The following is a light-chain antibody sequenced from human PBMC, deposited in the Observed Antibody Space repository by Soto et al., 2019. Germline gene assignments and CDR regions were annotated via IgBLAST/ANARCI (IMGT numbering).Light chain of an antibody. J-gene: IGKJ4*01. CDR2: GAS. CDR1: QSVSSN. CDR3: QQYNNWPLT. V-gene: IGKV3-15*01. Sequence: EILMTQSTATLSVSRWEIATLSCRASQSVSSNLAWYQQKPGQAPRLLIYGASTRATGIPARFSGSGSGTEFTLTISSLQSEDFAVYYCQQYNNWPLTFGGGTKVDIK.